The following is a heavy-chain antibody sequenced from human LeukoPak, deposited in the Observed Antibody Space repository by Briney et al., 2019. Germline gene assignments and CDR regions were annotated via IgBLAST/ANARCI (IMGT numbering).Heavy chain of an antibody. D-gene: IGHD5-12*01. V-gene: IGHV3-9*01. Sequence: GRSLRLSCAASGFTFDDYAMHWVRQAPGKGLEWVSGISWNSGSIGYADSVKGRFTISRDNAKNSLYLQMNSLRAEDTALYYCAKDRGYSGYVGDGGYFDYWGQGTLVTVSS. CDR3: AKDRGYSGYVGDGGYFDY. CDR1: GFTFDDYA. CDR2: ISWNSGSI. J-gene: IGHJ4*02.